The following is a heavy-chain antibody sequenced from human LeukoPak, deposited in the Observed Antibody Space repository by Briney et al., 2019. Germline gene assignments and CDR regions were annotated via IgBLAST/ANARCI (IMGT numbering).Heavy chain of an antibody. D-gene: IGHD3-16*02. V-gene: IGHV3-48*03. J-gene: IGHJ4*02. CDR3: ARWRLYTGSGTGTSRYSFDL. CDR2: INSGSSTI. CDR1: GFTFSSYE. Sequence: GGSLRLSCAGSGFTFSSYEMNGVRQAPGKGLEWVSYINSGSSTIYYAPSVKGRFTISRDNAKNSLYLQMNSLRAEDTAVYYCARWRLYTGSGTGTSRYSFDLWGQGTLITVSS.